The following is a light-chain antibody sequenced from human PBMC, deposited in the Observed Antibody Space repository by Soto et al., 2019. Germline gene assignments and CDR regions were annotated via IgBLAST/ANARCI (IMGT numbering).Light chain of an antibody. J-gene: IGKJ1*01. CDR2: AAS. Sequence: DIQMTQSPSSLSASVGDRVTITCRASQGISTYLNWYQQRPGKAPKLLIYAASSLQSGVPSRFSGSGSGTDFTLTVSSLQVEDFATYYCQQTDTIPRTFGQGTKVDI. CDR1: QGISTY. CDR3: QQTDTIPRT. V-gene: IGKV1-39*01.